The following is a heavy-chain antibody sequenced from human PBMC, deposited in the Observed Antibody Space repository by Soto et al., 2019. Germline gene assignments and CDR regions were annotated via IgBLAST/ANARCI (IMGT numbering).Heavy chain of an antibody. CDR3: AKKPPSSIQGWAFGMDV. CDR2: TFTGGST. CDR1: GFSVTTNY. D-gene: IGHD1-26*01. J-gene: IGHJ6*02. V-gene: IGHV3-53*02. Sequence: EVQLVETGGGLIQPGGSLRLSCLASGFSVTTNYIIWVRQPPGKGLEWVSTTFTGGSTHYADSVKGRFSISRDNSTNTVSLQMNNLRVEDTAVYSCAKKPPSSIQGWAFGMDVWGQGTTVSVSS.